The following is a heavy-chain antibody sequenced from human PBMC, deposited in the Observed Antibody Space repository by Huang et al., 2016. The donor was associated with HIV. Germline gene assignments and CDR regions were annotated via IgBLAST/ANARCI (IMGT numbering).Heavy chain of an antibody. CDR1: RFTFRNYA. CDR2: IAYDGSNK. D-gene: IGHD5-12*01. V-gene: IGHV3-30-3*01. Sequence: QVQLVESGGGVVQPGRSLSLSCSASRFTFRNYAMHWVRQAPGKGVEWVAVIAYDGSNKYYADSVKGRFTISRDNSKNTLYLQMNSLRAEDTAVYYCARDLWLRDLYYYYYMDVWGKGTTVTVSS. J-gene: IGHJ6*03. CDR3: ARDLWLRDLYYYYYMDV.